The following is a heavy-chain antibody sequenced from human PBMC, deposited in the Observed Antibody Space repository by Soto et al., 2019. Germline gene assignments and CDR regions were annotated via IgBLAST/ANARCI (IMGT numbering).Heavy chain of an antibody. V-gene: IGHV4-34*01. J-gene: IGHJ4*02. CDR3: ARGSAGFFWSGYYPFDS. CDR1: GGSFSNHY. D-gene: IGHD3-3*01. CDR2: IKQSGST. Sequence: ASETLSLTCAVYGGSFSNHYWSWVRQSPGKGLEWIGEIKQSGSTNYNPSLTSRVTISIDTSKNQFSLKLSSLTAADTALYYCARGSAGFFWSGYYPFDSWGQGTLVTVSS.